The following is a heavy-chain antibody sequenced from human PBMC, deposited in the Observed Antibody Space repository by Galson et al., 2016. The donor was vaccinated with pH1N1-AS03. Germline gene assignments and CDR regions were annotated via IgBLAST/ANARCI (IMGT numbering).Heavy chain of an antibody. D-gene: IGHD5-24*01. J-gene: IGHJ5*01. CDR2: MNPNSGEA. CDR1: GYSFTNFD. Sequence: SVKVSCKASGYSFTNFDIKWVRQATGQGLEWMGWMNPNSGEAGYAQKFQGRVTSTRDTSITTAYMELSSLRSDDTAVYYCARVMANNWFDSWGQGTLVTVSS. V-gene: IGHV1-8*01. CDR3: ARVMANNWFDS.